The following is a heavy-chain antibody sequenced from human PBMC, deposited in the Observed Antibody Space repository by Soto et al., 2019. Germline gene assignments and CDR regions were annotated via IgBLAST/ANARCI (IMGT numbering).Heavy chain of an antibody. V-gene: IGHV3-48*02. D-gene: IGHD3-3*01. CDR1: GFTFSSYS. CDR3: ARDLISDFWSGYSSSGGMDV. J-gene: IGHJ6*02. CDR2: ISSSSSTI. Sequence: PGGSLRLSCVASGFTFSSYSMNWVRQAPGKGLEWASYISSSSSTIYYADSVKGRFTISRDNAKNSLYLQMNSLRDEDTAVYYCARDLISDFWSGYSSSGGMDVWGQGTTVTVS.